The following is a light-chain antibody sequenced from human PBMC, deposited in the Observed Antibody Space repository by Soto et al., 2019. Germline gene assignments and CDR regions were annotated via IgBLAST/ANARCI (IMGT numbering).Light chain of an antibody. Sequence: EIVLTQSPGTLSLSPGERATLSCRASQSVSSNHFTWCQQKPGQAPRLLIYGASSRAAGIPDRFSGSGSGTDFTLTISRLEPEDFAVYYCQHYGSPGTFGQGNKVEI. CDR1: QSVSSNH. CDR2: GAS. V-gene: IGKV3-20*01. J-gene: IGKJ1*01. CDR3: QHYGSPGT.